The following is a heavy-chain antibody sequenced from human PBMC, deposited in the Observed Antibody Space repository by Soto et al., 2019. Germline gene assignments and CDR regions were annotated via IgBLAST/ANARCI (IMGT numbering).Heavy chain of an antibody. J-gene: IGHJ6*02. CDR1: GYTFSSYG. CDR2: ISAYNGNT. V-gene: IGHV1-18*01. Sequence: ASVKVSCKASGYTFSSYGVTWVRQAPGQGLEWMGWISAYNGNTDYAQKFQGRLTMTTDTSTKTAYMEVRSLRSDDTAVYYCASKQGSGYCSSASCRTGMDVWGQGTTVTVYS. CDR3: ASKQGSGYCSSASCRTGMDV. D-gene: IGHD2-2*01.